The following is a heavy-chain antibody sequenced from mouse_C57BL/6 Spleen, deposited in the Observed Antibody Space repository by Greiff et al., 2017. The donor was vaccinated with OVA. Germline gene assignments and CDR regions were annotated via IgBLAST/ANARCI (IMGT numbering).Heavy chain of an antibody. CDR2: ISYSGST. Sequence: DVKLQESGPGMVKPSQSLSLTCTVTGYSITSGYDWHWIRHFPGNKLEWMGYISYSGSTNYNPSLKSRISITHDTSKNHFFLKLNSVTTEDTATYYCVGATDYYAMDYWGQGTSVTVSS. J-gene: IGHJ4*01. D-gene: IGHD1-1*01. CDR3: VGATDYYAMDY. CDR1: GYSITSGYD. V-gene: IGHV3-1*01.